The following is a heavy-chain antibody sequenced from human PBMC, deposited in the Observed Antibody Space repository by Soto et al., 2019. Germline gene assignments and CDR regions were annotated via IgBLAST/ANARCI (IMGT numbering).Heavy chain of an antibody. CDR1: GGSIGSFY. J-gene: IGHJ4*02. CDR2: IYASRAT. V-gene: IGHV4-59*12. D-gene: IGHD3-3*02. CDR3: ARSHSFDGSIYHYYFHF. Sequence: SETLSLTCTVSGGSIGSFYWSWIRQSPGGTLEWIGYIYASRATTYNPSLESRITMSVDIPNNEFSLDLTSVTAADTAVYYCARSHSFDGSIYHYYFHFWGQGTLVTVSS.